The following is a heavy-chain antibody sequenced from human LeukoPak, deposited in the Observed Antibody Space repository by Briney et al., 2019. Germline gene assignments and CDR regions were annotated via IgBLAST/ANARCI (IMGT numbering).Heavy chain of an antibody. CDR1: GYTFTSYG. V-gene: IGHV1-18*01. Sequence: ASVKVSCKASGYTFTSYGISWVRQAPGQGLEWMGWISAYNGNTNYAQKLQGRVTMTTDTSTSTAYMELRSLRSDDTAVYYCARDRGLGVVIIPLRDFDYWGQGTLVTVSS. D-gene: IGHD3-3*01. CDR3: ARDRGLGVVIIPLRDFDY. CDR2: ISAYNGNT. J-gene: IGHJ4*02.